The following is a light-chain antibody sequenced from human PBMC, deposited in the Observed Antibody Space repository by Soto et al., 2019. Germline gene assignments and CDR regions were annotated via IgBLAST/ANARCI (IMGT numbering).Light chain of an antibody. V-gene: IGKV3-15*01. CDR1: QSVSSS. CDR3: QQYSNWPLT. J-gene: IGKJ4*01. Sequence: EIVMTQSPATLSVSPGERSTLSCMASQSVSSSLSWYQQKPGQAPRLLIYGASTRATGIPARFSGSGSGTEFTLTISSLQSEDFAVFYCQQYSNWPLTFGEGTKVDIK. CDR2: GAS.